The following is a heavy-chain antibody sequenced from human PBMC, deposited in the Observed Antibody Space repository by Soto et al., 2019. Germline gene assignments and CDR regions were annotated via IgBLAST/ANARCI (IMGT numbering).Heavy chain of an antibody. CDR3: ARDIGYCSSTSCYDHQLIGYGMDV. Sequence: GASVKVSCKASGYTFTSYAMHWVRQAPGQRLEWMGWINAGNGNTKYSQKFQGRVTITRDTSASTAYMELSSLRSEDTAVYYCARDIGYCSSTSCYDHQLIGYGMDVWGQGTTVTVSS. V-gene: IGHV1-3*01. D-gene: IGHD2-2*01. CDR2: INAGNGNT. CDR1: GYTFTSYA. J-gene: IGHJ6*02.